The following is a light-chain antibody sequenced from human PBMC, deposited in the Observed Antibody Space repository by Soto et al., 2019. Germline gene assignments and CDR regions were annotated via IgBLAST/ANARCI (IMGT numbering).Light chain of an antibody. J-gene: IGKJ1*01. V-gene: IGKV1-8*01. Sequence: AIRMTQSPSSFSASTGDRVTITCRASQGISSYLAWYQQKPGKAPKLLIYAASTLQSGVPSRYICSGSGTDFTLTISCLQSEDFATYYCLQYYSYPWTFGQGTKVEIK. CDR2: AAS. CDR3: LQYYSYPWT. CDR1: QGISSY.